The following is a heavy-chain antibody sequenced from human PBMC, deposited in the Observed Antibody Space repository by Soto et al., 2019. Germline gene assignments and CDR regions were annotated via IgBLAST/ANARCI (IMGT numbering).Heavy chain of an antibody. D-gene: IGHD4-17*01. V-gene: IGHV1-18*01. J-gene: IGHJ5*02. CDR2: ISAYNGDT. CDR3: ARSVRPTDWFDP. Sequence: QVQLAQSEGEVKKPGASVKVSCKASGYTFLDYGISWLRQAPGQGLEWMGWISAYNGDTKFAQSLQGRVIMTVDTSTTTAYMELRSLTYDDTAVYYCARSVRPTDWFDPWGQGSLVTVSS. CDR1: GYTFLDYG.